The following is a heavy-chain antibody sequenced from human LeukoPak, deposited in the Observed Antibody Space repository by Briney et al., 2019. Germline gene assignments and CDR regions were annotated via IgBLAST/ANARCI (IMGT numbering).Heavy chain of an antibody. J-gene: IGHJ6*03. D-gene: IGHD2-8*02. CDR2: ISSSSSSYI. CDR1: GFTFSDYY. Sequence: GGSLRLSCAASGFTFSDYYMSWIRQAPGKGLEWVSYISSSSSSYISYADSVKGRFTISRDNAKNSLYLQMNSLRVEDTAVYYCARDRDGIVLVRDRTYYYMDVWGKGTTVTVAS. CDR3: ARDRDGIVLVRDRTYYYMDV. V-gene: IGHV3-11*06.